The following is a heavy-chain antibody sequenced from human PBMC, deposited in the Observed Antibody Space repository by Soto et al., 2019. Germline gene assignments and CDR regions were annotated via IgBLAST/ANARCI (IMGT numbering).Heavy chain of an antibody. CDR3: ARGMTTVTTFEY. J-gene: IGHJ4*02. Sequence: QLQLQESGSGLVKPSQTLSLTCAVSGGSISSGGYSCNWIRQPPGKGLEWIGYIHHSGSTYYNPSLKRADTISVDRSKNQFSLKLSSVTAADTAVYYCARGMTTVTTFEYWGQGTLVTVSS. CDR1: GGSISSGGYS. D-gene: IGHD4-17*01. V-gene: IGHV4-30-2*01. CDR2: IHHSGST.